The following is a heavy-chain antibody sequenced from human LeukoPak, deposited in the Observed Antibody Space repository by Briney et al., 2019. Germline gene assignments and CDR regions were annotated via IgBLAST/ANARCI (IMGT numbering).Heavy chain of an antibody. V-gene: IGHV3-74*01. Sequence: GGSLRLSCAASGFTFSNSWMHWVRQAPGRGLVWVSRINSDGSSTGYADSVKDRFTISRDNAKNTLYPQMNSLRAEDTAVYYCARARSYGDYVYWGQGTLVTVSS. CDR2: INSDGSST. J-gene: IGHJ4*02. CDR1: GFTFSNSW. CDR3: ARARSYGDYVY. D-gene: IGHD4-17*01.